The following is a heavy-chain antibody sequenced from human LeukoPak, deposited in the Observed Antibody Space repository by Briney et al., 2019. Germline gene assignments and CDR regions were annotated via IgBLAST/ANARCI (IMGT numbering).Heavy chain of an antibody. Sequence: PSETLSLTCAVYGGSFSGYYWNWIRQPPGEGLEWIGEMNHGGSTNYNPSLKSRVTISVDTSKNQFSLKLRSVTAADTAVYYCARRFGRKFGERFYYYHYMDVWGKGTTVTISS. CDR2: MNHGGST. D-gene: IGHD3-10*01. CDR1: GGSFSGYY. CDR3: ARRFGRKFGERFYYYHYMDV. V-gene: IGHV4-34*01. J-gene: IGHJ6*03.